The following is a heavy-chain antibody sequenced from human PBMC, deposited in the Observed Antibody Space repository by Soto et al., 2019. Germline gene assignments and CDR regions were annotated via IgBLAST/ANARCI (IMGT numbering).Heavy chain of an antibody. CDR1: GDSINNTYW. CDR2: IFHTGGK. CDR3: ARSRISIFGILIIGSSFDP. V-gene: IGHV4-4*02. D-gene: IGHD3-3*01. Sequence: QVQLQESGPGLVEPSGTLSLTCFVSGDSINNTYWWSWVRQAPGKGLEWIGEIFHTGGKSYMPSLRGRIILSVDTSKNQFSLKLSSVTAADTAVYYCARSRISIFGILIIGSSFDPWGQGSLVTVSS. J-gene: IGHJ5*02.